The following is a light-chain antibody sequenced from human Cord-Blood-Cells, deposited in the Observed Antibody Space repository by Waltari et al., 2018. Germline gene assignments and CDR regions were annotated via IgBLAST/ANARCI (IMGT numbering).Light chain of an antibody. CDR2: AAS. CDR1: QSISSY. Sequence: DIQLTQSRSSLSASVGDRVTITCRASQSISSYINWYQQKPGKAPKLLIYAASSLQSGVPSRFSGSGSGTDFTLTSISLQPEDFATYYCQQSYSTPFTFGPGTKVDIK. J-gene: IGKJ3*01. V-gene: IGKV1-39*01. CDR3: QQSYSTPFT.